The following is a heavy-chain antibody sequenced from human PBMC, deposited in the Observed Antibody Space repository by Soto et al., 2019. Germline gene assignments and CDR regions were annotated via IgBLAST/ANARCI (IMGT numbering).Heavy chain of an antibody. CDR3: ASSPDYGDYAGSSSDY. D-gene: IGHD4-17*01. J-gene: IGHJ4*02. CDR2: ISAYNGNR. CDR1: GYTFTSYG. Sequence: ASVKVSCKASGYTFTSYGISWVRQAPGEGLEWMGWISAYNGNRNYAQKLQGRVTMTTDTSTSKAYMELRSLRSDDTAVYYCASSPDYGDYAGSSSDYWGQGTLVTVSS. V-gene: IGHV1-18*01.